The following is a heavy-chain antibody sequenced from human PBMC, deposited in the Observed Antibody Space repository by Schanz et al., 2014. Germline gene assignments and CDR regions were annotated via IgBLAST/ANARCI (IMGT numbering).Heavy chain of an antibody. J-gene: IGHJ4*01. D-gene: IGHD2-2*01. CDR1: GGSFSGYY. CDR2: IHHSGST. Sequence: QVQLQQWGAGLLKPSETLSLTCAVYGGSFSGYYWTWIRQPPGKGLEWIGEIHHSGSTNYNPSRKSRVTISVDPSKNQSSRKLSPAPAADTAVYYCARGEWSTSQFDYWGHGTLVTVSS. CDR3: ARGEWSTSQFDY. V-gene: IGHV4-34*01.